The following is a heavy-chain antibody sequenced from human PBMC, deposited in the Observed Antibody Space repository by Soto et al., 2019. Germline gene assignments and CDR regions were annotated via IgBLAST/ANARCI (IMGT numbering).Heavy chain of an antibody. CDR3: ARIKLVDFFFINVDVYDMDV. V-gene: IGHV3-48*02. J-gene: IGHJ6*02. Sequence: EVQLVESGGGLGQPGGSLRLSCAASGFTLSNYAVNWVRQAPRKGLEWVSYISSDSRYIYHGDSVKGRFTISRDNARNSVDLQMNSLRDEDTAVYYCARIKLVDFFFINVDVYDMDVWGQGTPVTVSS. CDR2: ISSDSRYI. CDR1: GFTLSNYA. D-gene: IGHD2-15*01.